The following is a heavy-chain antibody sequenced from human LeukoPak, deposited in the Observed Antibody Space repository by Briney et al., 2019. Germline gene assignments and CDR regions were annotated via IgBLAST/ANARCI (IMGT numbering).Heavy chain of an antibody. D-gene: IGHD1-7*01. Sequence: GGSLRLSCAASGFTFSSYAVSWVRQAPGKGLAWVSAISDSGGSTQYADSVKGRFIISRDNSKNTLYLQMNSLRAEDTAVYYCANYDTNYIGGQGTLVTVSS. CDR1: GFTFSSYA. CDR3: ANYDTNYI. J-gene: IGHJ4*02. CDR2: ISDSGGST. V-gene: IGHV3-23*01.